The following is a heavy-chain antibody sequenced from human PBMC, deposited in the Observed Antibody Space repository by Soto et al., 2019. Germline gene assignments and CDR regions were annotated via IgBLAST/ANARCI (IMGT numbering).Heavy chain of an antibody. D-gene: IGHD1-26*01. Sequence: PGGSLRLSCAASGFNFRNHGMHWVRQAPGKGLEWVAVISYDGSNKYYADSVKGRFTISRDNSKNTLYLQMSSLRAEDTAVYYCAKDFGSGSYYTDYWGQGTLVTVSS. V-gene: IGHV3-30*18. CDR2: ISYDGSNK. CDR1: GFNFRNHG. J-gene: IGHJ4*02. CDR3: AKDFGSGSYYTDY.